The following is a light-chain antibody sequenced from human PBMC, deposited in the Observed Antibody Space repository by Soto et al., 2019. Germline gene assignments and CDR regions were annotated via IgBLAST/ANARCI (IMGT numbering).Light chain of an antibody. J-gene: IGKJ1*01. V-gene: IGKV1-39*01. CDR3: QQSFRDPRT. CDR2: AAS. Sequence: DVQMTQSPSSLSASVGDRVTITCRASQSISSYLNWYQQKPGKAPKLLIYAASSLQSGVPSRFSGSGSGTDFTLTISSLHPEDFATYYCQQSFRDPRTFGQGSKVEVK. CDR1: QSISSY.